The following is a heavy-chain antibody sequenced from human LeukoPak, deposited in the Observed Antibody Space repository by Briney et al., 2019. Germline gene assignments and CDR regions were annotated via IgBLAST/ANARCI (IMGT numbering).Heavy chain of an antibody. V-gene: IGHV3-30*03. CDR1: GFTFSSYG. J-gene: IGHJ4*02. D-gene: IGHD3-10*01. CDR3: ASPPGDY. CDR2: ISYDGSNK. Sequence: PGRSLRLSCAASGFTFSSYGMHWVRQAPGKGLEWVAVISYDGSNKYYADSVKGRFTISRDNAKNSLYLQMNSLRAEDTAVYYCASPPGDYWGQGTLVTVSS.